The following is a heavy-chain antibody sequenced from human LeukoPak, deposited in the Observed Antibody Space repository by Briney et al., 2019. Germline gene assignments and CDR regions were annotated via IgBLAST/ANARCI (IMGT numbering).Heavy chain of an antibody. Sequence: SVKVSCKASGFTFTSSAMQWVRQARGQRLEWIGRIVVGSGNTNYAQKFQERVTITRDMSTSTAYMELSSLRSEDTAVYYCAADLGYYYDSSGYRSGDYWGQGTLVTVSS. CDR1: GFTFTSSA. D-gene: IGHD3-22*01. V-gene: IGHV1-58*02. CDR3: AADLGYYYDSSGYRSGDY. CDR2: IVVGSGNT. J-gene: IGHJ4*02.